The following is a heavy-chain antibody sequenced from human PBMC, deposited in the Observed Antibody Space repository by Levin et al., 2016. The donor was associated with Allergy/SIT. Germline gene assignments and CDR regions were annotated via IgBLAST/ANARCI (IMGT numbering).Heavy chain of an antibody. D-gene: IGHD3-22*01. V-gene: IGHV3-7*03. CDR2: IKRDGDEK. J-gene: IGHJ6*02. CDR3: ARGLGDYFYEDSGYAFYYYYYAMDV. Sequence: WIRQPPGKGLEWVANIKRDGDEKYYVDSVRGRFTISRDTARNSLFLQMNSLRGEDTAVYYCARGLGDYFYEDSGYAFYYYYYAMDVWGQGTTVTVSS.